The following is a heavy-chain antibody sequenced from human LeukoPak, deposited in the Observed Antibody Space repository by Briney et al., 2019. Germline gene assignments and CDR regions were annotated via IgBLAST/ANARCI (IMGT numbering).Heavy chain of an antibody. CDR2: IYYSGST. V-gene: IGHV4-39*07. D-gene: IGHD1-26*01. J-gene: IGHJ4*02. CDR1: GGSISSSSYY. CDR3: ARDRKYSGSYSPEY. Sequence: SETLSLTCTVSGGSISSSSYYWGWIRQPPGKGLEWIGSIYYSGSTYYNPSLKSRVTMSVDTSKNQFSLKLSSVTAADTAVYYCARDRKYSGSYSPEYWGQGTLVTVSS.